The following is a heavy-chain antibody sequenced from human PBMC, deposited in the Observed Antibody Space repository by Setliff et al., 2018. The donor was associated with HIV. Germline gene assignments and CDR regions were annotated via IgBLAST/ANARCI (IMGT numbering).Heavy chain of an antibody. D-gene: IGHD4-17*01. CDR1: GYTFAGYG. CDR3: ARRIYGNNPYFDY. CDR2: INIYTGDR. Sequence: ASVKVSCKASGYTFAGYGIHWVRQAPGQGLEWVGWINIYTGDRTYADNFQYRVTMTADTSTSTVYMELRHLRSDDTAVYYCARRIYGNNPYFDYWSQGTLVTVSS. V-gene: IGHV1-18*01. J-gene: IGHJ4*02.